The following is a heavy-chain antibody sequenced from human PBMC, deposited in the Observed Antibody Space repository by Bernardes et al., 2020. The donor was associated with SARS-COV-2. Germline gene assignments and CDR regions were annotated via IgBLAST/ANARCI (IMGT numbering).Heavy chain of an antibody. D-gene: IGHD3-22*01. V-gene: IGHV4-34*01. J-gene: IGHJ5*02. CDR1: GGSFSGYY. Sequence: SETLSRTCAVYGGSFSGYYWSWIRQPPGPGLEWIGELNHSGRTNYNPSLKSRVTISVDTSKNQFSLKLSSVTAADTAVYYCARRTKITMIVIAVVGWFDPWGQGTLVTVS. CDR2: LNHSGRT. CDR3: ARRTKITMIVIAVVGWFDP.